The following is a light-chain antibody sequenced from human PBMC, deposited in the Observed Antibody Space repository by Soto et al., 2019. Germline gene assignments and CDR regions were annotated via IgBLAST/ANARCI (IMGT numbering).Light chain of an antibody. CDR2: WAS. CDR3: QQYYSTPQT. CDR1: QSVLYSSNNKHY. V-gene: IGKV4-1*01. Sequence: DLLMTQSPDSLALSLGEMATINCKSSQSVLYSSNNKHYLAWYQQKPGQPPKLLIYWASTRESGVPDRFSGSGSGTDFTLTISSLQAEDVAVYYCQQYYSTPQTFGQGTKVDI. J-gene: IGKJ1*01.